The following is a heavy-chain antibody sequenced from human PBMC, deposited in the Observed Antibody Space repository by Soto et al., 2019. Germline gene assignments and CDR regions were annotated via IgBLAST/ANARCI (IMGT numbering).Heavy chain of an antibody. Sequence: SETLSLTCTVSGGSISSYYWSWNRQPPGKGLEWIGYIYYSGSTNYNPSLKSRVTISVDTSKNQFSLKLSSVTAADTAVYYCARDHYDILTGYLVPFDYWGQGTLVTVSS. J-gene: IGHJ4*02. CDR3: ARDHYDILTGYLVPFDY. CDR2: IYYSGST. D-gene: IGHD3-9*01. CDR1: GGSISSYY. V-gene: IGHV4-59*01.